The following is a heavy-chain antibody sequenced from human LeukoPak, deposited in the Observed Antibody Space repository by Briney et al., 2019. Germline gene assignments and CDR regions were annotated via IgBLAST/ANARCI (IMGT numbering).Heavy chain of an antibody. J-gene: IGHJ6*03. CDR3: ASHIGRGSSRTLYYYYYYMDV. CDR2: IIPIFGTA. CDR1: GGTFSSYA. Sequence: SVKVSCKASGGTFSSYAISWVRQAPGQGLEWMGGIIPIFGTANYAQKFQGRVTITTDESTSTAYMELSSLRSEDTAVYYCASHIGRGSSRTLYYYYYYMDVWGKGTTVTVSS. V-gene: IGHV1-69*05. D-gene: IGHD6-13*01.